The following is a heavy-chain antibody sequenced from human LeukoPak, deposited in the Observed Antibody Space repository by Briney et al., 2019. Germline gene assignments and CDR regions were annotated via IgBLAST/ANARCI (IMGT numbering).Heavy chain of an antibody. V-gene: IGHV1-2*02. Sequence: ASVKVSCKASGYTFTGYYMHWVRQAPGQGLEWMGWINPNSGGTNYAQKFQGRVTMTRDTSISTAYMELSKLRSDDTAVYYCARVGLTTVTTSGNYWGQGTLVTVSS. J-gene: IGHJ4*02. CDR3: ARVGLTTVTTSGNY. CDR2: INPNSGGT. CDR1: GYTFTGYY. D-gene: IGHD4-17*01.